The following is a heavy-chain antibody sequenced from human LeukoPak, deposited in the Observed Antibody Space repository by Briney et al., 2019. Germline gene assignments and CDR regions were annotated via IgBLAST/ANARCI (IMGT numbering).Heavy chain of an antibody. D-gene: IGHD3-16*01. Sequence: SQTLSLTCAISGDSVSSNGAAWNWIRQSPSRGLEWLGRTYYRSKWYNDYAVSVRGRITINPDTSKNQFPLQLNSVTPEDTAVYYCVRDGEGGLDYFDHWGQGTLVTVSS. CDR2: TYYRSKWYN. CDR1: GDSVSSNGAA. CDR3: VRDGEGGLDYFDH. J-gene: IGHJ4*02. V-gene: IGHV6-1*01.